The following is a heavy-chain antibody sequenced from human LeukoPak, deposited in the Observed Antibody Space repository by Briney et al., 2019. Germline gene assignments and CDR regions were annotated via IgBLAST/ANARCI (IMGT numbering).Heavy chain of an antibody. V-gene: IGHV3-23*01. J-gene: IGHJ3*02. D-gene: IGHD3-16*02. CDR3: ALNGREVPSGAFDI. CDR1: GFTFSNYA. CDR2: ISGSGGST. Sequence: GGSLRLSCAASGFTFSNYAMSWVRQAPGKRLEWVSAISGSGGSTYYADSVKGRFTISRDNSKNTLYLQMNSLRAEDTAVYYCALNGREVPSGAFDIWGQGTMVTVSS.